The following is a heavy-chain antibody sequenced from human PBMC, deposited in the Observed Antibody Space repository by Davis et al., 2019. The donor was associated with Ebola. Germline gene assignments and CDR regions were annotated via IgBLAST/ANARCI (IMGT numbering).Heavy chain of an antibody. D-gene: IGHD7-27*01. CDR1: GYTFPHYK. J-gene: IGHJ4*02. CDR3: ARGTGEGSSDY. Sequence: ASVKVSCKPSGYTFPHYKIHWVRQAPGQGLEWMAMINPSGGSTSFAQRFEDRVTLTTSTSTVYMEMSTLRPEATALYFCARGTGEGSSDYWGQGTLLSVSS. V-gene: IGHV1-46*01. CDR2: INPSGGST.